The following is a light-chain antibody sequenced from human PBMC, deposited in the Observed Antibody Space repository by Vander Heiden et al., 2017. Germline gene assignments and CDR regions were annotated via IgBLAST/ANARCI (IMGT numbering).Light chain of an antibody. CDR2: DAS. Sequence: DIKMTQSPSSLSASVGDSVTVTCQASQDISNYLNWFQQNPGKAPKLLISDASNLEVGVPSRFSGSGSGTEFTLTISSLQPEDVATYYCQHYDRLPFSFGQGTKLEI. CDR1: QDISNY. J-gene: IGKJ2*03. V-gene: IGKV1-33*01. CDR3: QHYDRLPFS.